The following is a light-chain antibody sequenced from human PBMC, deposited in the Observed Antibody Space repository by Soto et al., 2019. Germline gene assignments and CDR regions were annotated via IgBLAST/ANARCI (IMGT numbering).Light chain of an antibody. V-gene: IGLV2-23*02. CDR1: SSDVGNYNL. J-gene: IGLJ2*01. Sequence: QSALTQPASVSGSPGQSITISCTGTSSDVGNYNLVSWYQHHPGKAPKLMIFEVNKRPSGVSNRFSGSKSGNTASLTISGLQVEDEADYYCCSYAGSTTFVLFGGGTKLTVL. CDR3: CSYAGSTTFVL. CDR2: EVN.